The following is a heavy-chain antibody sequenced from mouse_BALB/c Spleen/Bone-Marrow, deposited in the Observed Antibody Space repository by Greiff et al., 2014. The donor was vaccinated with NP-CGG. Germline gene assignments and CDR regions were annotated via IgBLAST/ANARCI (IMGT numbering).Heavy chain of an antibody. CDR1: GFSLTSYG. Sequence: VKLVESGPGPGAPSQSLSITCTVSGFSLTSYGVHWARQPPGKGLEWLGVIWAVGSTNYNSALMSRLSISKDNSKSQVFLKMNSLQTDDTAMYYCARERENDGYYDIDYWGQGTTLTVSS. D-gene: IGHD2-3*01. J-gene: IGHJ2*01. CDR3: ARERENDGYYDIDY. V-gene: IGHV2-9*02. CDR2: IWAVGST.